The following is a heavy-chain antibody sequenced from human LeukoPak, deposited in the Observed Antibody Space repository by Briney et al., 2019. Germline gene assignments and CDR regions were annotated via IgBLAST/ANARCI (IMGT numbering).Heavy chain of an antibody. CDR2: ISAYNGNT. V-gene: IGHV1-18*01. J-gene: IGHJ4*02. CDR3: ARVPHYYDSSGYIDY. CDR1: GYTFTSYG. D-gene: IGHD3-22*01. Sequence: ASVKVSCKASGYTFTSYGISWVRQAPGQGLEWMGWISAYNGNTNYAQKLQGRVTMTTDTSTSTAYMELRRLRSDDTAVYYCARVPHYYDSSGYIDYWGQGTLVTVSS.